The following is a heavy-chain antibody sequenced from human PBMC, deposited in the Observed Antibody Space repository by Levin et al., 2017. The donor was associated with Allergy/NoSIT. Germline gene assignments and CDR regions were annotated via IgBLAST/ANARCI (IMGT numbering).Heavy chain of an antibody. D-gene: IGHD3-22*01. CDR2: IRRNSDGGAT. Sequence: GESLKISCAASGFTFSNAWMSWVRQGPGKGLEWLGRIRRNSDGGATEYAAPVKGRFTISRDDSKNTLYLQMNSLETEDTAVYYCATGSNRYDSSDFDRWGQGTLVTVSS. J-gene: IGHJ4*02. CDR1: GFTFSNAW. V-gene: IGHV3-15*01. CDR3: ATGSNRYDSSDFDR.